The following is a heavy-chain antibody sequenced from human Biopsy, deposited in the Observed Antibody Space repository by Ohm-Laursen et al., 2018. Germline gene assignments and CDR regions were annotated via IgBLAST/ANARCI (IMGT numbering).Heavy chain of an antibody. CDR1: GVSINGGRYY. D-gene: IGHD3-3*01. J-gene: IGHJ4*02. CDR2: IFYSANT. CDR3: ARARIKTSGVLIPETYYFDS. Sequence: SETLSLTCPVSGVSINGGRYYWNWIRHHPGKGLEWIGNIFYSANTNYNPSLKSRITMSLDRSKSQVSLRMNSVTAADTAVYYCARARIKTSGVLIPETYYFDSWGQGTLVTVSS. V-gene: IGHV4-61*01.